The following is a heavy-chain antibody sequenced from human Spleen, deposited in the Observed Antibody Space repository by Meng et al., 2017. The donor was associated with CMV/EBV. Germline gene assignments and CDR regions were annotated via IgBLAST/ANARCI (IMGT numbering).Heavy chain of an antibody. CDR1: GGYY. CDR2: RYYSGST. D-gene: IGHD3-3*01. V-gene: IGHV4-31*02. Sequence: GGYYWSWIRQHPGKGLEWIGYRYYSGSTYYNPSLKSRVTISVDTSKNQFSLKLSSVTAADTAVYYCARGQSNYDFWSGYYTPNWFDPWGQGALVTVSS. CDR3: ARGQSNYDFWSGYYTPNWFDP. J-gene: IGHJ5*02.